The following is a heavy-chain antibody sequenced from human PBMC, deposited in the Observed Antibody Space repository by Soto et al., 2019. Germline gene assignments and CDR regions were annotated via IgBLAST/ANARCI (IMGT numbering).Heavy chain of an antibody. CDR3: ARAGYVFGVVTYHYYSYYGMDV. D-gene: IGHD3-3*01. Sequence: GSLRLSCAASGFTFSSYGMHWVRQAPGKALEWVAVIWYDGSNKYYADSVKGRFTISRDNSKNTLYVQMNSLRAEDTAVYYCARAGYVFGVVTYHYYSYYGMDVRGQGTTVTASS. J-gene: IGHJ6*02. CDR1: GFTFSSYG. CDR2: IWYDGSNK. V-gene: IGHV3-33*01.